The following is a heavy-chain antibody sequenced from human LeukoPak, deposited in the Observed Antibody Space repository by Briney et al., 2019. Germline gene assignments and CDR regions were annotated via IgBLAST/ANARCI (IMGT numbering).Heavy chain of an antibody. CDR1: GFTFDDYG. CDR3: ARVATHKPGYYDSSGCYGNYYKDV. J-gene: IGHJ6*03. Sequence: GGSLRLSCAASGFTFDDYGMSWVRQAPGKGQEWVSGINWNGGSTGYADSVKGRFTISRDNAKNSLYLQMNSLRAEDTAVYYCARVATHKPGYYDSSGCYGNYYKDVWGKGTTVTVSS. D-gene: IGHD3-22*01. CDR2: INWNGGST. V-gene: IGHV3-20*04.